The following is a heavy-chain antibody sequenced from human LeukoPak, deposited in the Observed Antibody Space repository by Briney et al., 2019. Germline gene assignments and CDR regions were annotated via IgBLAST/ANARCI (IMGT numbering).Heavy chain of an antibody. D-gene: IGHD2-2*01. CDR1: GFTFSSYW. V-gene: IGHV3-74*01. Sequence: GGSLRLSCAASGFTFSSYWMHWVRQAPGKGLVWVSRINSDGSSTSYADSVKGRFTISRDNAKNSLYLQMNSLRAEDTALYYCARLNGVVVPAANYYYYMDVWGKGTTVTVSS. CDR3: ARLNGVVVPAANYYYYMDV. CDR2: INSDGSST. J-gene: IGHJ6*03.